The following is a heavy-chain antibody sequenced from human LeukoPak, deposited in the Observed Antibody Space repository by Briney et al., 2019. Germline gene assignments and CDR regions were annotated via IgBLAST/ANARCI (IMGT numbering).Heavy chain of an antibody. CDR1: GGSISSYY. CDR2: IFYSGST. J-gene: IGHJ5*02. D-gene: IGHD5-18*01. Sequence: SETLSLTCTVSGGSISSYYWSWIRQPPGKGLEWIGYIFYSGSTNYNPSLKSRVTISADTSKNQFSLKLSSVTAADTAVYYCARGGYIYGSRGNWFDPWGQGTLVTVSS. V-gene: IGHV4-59*01. CDR3: ARGGYIYGSRGNWFDP.